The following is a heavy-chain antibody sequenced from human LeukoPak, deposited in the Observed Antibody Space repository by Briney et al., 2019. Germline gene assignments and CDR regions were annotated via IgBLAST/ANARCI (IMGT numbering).Heavy chain of an antibody. V-gene: IGHV3-73*01. J-gene: IGHJ4*02. CDR1: DFTLSGSG. CDR3: AGPSHGRAGEFDY. Sequence: PGGSLRLSCAASDFTLSGSGVHWVREASGKGREWIGRIKTKANNYATAYAASVKGRFTISRDDSRDTAYLQMNSLKTEDTAVYYCAGPSHGRAGEFDYWGQGTLVTVSS. CDR2: IKTKANNYAT. D-gene: IGHD3-16*01.